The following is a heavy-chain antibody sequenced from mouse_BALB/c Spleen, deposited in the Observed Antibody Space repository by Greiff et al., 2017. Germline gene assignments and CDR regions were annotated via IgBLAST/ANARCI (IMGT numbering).Heavy chain of an antibody. CDR1: GFTFSSFG. CDR3: ARPYGSSYSWFAY. Sequence: KLVESGGGLVQPGGSRKLSCAASGFTFSSFGMHWVRQAPEKGLEWVAYISSGSSTIYYADTVKGRFTISRDNPKNTLFLQMTSLRSEDTAMYYCARPYGSSYSWFAYWGQGTLVTVSA. J-gene: IGHJ3*01. CDR2: ISSGSSTI. D-gene: IGHD1-1*01. V-gene: IGHV5-17*02.